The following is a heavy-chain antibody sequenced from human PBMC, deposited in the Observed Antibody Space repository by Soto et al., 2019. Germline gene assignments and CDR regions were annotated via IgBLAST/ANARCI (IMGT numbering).Heavy chain of an antibody. Sequence: SVQVSCKASGGTFSSYAISWVRQAPGQGLEWMGGIIPIFGTANYAQKFQGRVTITADESTSTAYMELSSLRSEDTAVYYCASPVGGYPYYYYYGMDVWGQGNTVTVSS. CDR3: ASPVGGYPYYYYYGMDV. D-gene: IGHD3-22*01. J-gene: IGHJ6*02. V-gene: IGHV1-69*13. CDR2: IIPIFGTA. CDR1: GGTFSSYA.